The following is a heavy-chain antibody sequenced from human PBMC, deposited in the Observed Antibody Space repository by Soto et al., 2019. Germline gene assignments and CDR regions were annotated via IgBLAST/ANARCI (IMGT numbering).Heavy chain of an antibody. J-gene: IGHJ3*01. CDR1: GFTVSSHY. V-gene: IGHV3-53*01. CDR3: ATTMTRLIAFGV. Sequence: GRSLRLACAASGFTVSSHYISWVRQTPGKGLEWVSILYASDSTFSADSVEGRFPISRDNANNTLYLQLNSLRAKDTAVYCCATTMTRLIAFGVWGQETMFT. D-gene: IGHD4-17*01. CDR2: LYASDST.